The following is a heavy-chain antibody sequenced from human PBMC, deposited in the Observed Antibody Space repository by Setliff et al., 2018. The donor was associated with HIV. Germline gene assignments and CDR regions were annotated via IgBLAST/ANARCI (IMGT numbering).Heavy chain of an antibody. CDR1: GYTFTAYY. Sequence: ASVKVSCKVSGYTFTAYYIHWVRQAPGQGLEWMGWLNPDSGGTKYAQRFQGRVTMTRDTSINTAYMELSRLISDDTALYFCARESLMITFGGGSWFDPWGQGTLVTVSS. CDR3: ARESLMITFGGGSWFDP. D-gene: IGHD3-16*01. J-gene: IGHJ5*02. CDR2: LNPDSGGT. V-gene: IGHV1-2*02.